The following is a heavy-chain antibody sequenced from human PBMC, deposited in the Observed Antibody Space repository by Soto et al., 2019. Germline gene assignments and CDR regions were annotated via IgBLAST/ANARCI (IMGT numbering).Heavy chain of an antibody. D-gene: IGHD3-22*01. V-gene: IGHV3-23*01. CDR1: GXAFSSYS. J-gene: IGHJ4*02. CDR3: AKAPQYYYDSSGYPHHIDY. Sequence: GSLRLSCAASGXAFSSYSMSWVRQAPGKGLEWVSAIIGSGGSTYYADSVKGRFTISRDNSKNTLYMQMNSRRADYTAVYYCAKAPQYYYDSSGYPHHIDYWGQGTLVTVSS. CDR2: IIGSGGST.